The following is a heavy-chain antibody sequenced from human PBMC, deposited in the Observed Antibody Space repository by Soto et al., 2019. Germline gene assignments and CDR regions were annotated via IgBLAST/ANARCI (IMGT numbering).Heavy chain of an antibody. CDR1: GGSISSSNW. Sequence: PSETLSLTCAVSGGSISSSNWLSWVRQPPGKGLEWIGEIYHSGSTNYNPSLKSRVTISVDKSKNQFSLKLSSVTAADTAVYYCARVLFFGSWYPNYGMDVWGQGTTVTVSS. CDR2: IYHSGST. D-gene: IGHD6-13*01. V-gene: IGHV4-4*02. J-gene: IGHJ6*02. CDR3: ARVLFFGSWYPNYGMDV.